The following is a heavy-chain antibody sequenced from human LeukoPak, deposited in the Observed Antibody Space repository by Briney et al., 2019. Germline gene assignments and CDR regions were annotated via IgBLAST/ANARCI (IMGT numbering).Heavy chain of an antibody. D-gene: IGHD3-22*01. CDR1: GFTISGNW. CDR2: IKQDGSEK. Sequence: GGSLRLSCAASGFTISGNWMSWVRQAPGKGLEWVANIKQDGSEKHYVDSVKGRFTMSRDNAKNSLFLQMNSLRAEDTAVYYCARDLPYDRSGYYYLAFDIWGQGTMVTVSS. V-gene: IGHV3-7*01. CDR3: ARDLPYDRSGYYYLAFDI. J-gene: IGHJ3*02.